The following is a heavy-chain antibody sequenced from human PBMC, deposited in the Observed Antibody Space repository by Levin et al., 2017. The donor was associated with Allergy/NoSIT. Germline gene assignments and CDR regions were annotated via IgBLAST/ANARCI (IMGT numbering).Heavy chain of an antibody. CDR2: IRNKAHGGTT. CDR1: GFTFGDYA. Sequence: GESLKISCTGSGFTFGDYAMSWVRQAPGKGLEWVGFIRNKAHGGTTEYAASVKVRLTISRDDSKSIAYLQMNSLTTEDTAVYFCARGGPPNYDYNWGSYRDGYFDYWGQGTLVTVSS. V-gene: IGHV3-49*04. D-gene: IGHD3-16*02. J-gene: IGHJ4*02. CDR3: ARGGPPNYDYNWGSYRDGYFDY.